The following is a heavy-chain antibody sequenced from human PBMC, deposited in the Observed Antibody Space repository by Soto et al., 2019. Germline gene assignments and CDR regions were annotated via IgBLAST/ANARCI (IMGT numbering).Heavy chain of an antibody. CDR3: ARGSLSTVTANAFDV. J-gene: IGHJ3*01. CDR2: MYYSGST. D-gene: IGHD2-21*02. CDR1: GGSISDFY. V-gene: IGHV4-59*01. Sequence: QVQLQESGPGLVKPSETLSLTCTVSGGSISDFYWSWIRQPPGKALEWIGYGYMYYSGSTYYNPSLEGRVSISVDPSNNHFSLRLSSVTAADTAVYYCARGSLSTVTANAFDVWGPGAPVTVSS.